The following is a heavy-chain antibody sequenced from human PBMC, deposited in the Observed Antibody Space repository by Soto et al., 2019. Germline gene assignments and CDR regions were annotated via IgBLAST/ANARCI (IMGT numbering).Heavy chain of an antibody. Sequence: GSLRLSCAASGFTFSTYTMSWVRQPPGKGLEWVSAVLQTGSSTFYADSVKGRFTISRDNSKNTLYLQMNNLRAEDTAVYYCAKDFTPDGYWDFDYWGQGTLVTVSS. CDR1: GFTFSTYT. V-gene: IGHV3-23*01. CDR3: AKDFTPDGYWDFDY. CDR2: VLQTGSST. J-gene: IGHJ4*02. D-gene: IGHD4-17*01.